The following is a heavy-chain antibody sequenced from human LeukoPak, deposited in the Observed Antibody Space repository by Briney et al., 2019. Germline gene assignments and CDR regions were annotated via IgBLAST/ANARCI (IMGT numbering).Heavy chain of an antibody. CDR1: GFTFSHYW. D-gene: IGHD4-11*01. V-gene: IGHV3-74*01. J-gene: IGHJ6*04. CDR2: IKSDGSIT. CDR3: GRDNNYKVDV. Sequence: GGSLTLSCATSGFTFSHYWMLWVRQAPGKGLVWVSNIKSDGSITNYADSVRGRFTISRDNAKNILYLQINSLRAEDTAVYYCGRDNNYKVDVWGKGTTVSVSS.